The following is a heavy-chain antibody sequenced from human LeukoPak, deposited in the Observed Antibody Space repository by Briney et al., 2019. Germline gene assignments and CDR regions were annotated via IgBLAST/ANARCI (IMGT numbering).Heavy chain of an antibody. J-gene: IGHJ4*02. CDR3: AKRGVVIRVVLVGFHKEAYYFDS. Sequence: GGSLRLSCAVSGITLSNYGMSWVRQASGKGLEWVAGISGSGGRTNYADSVKGRFTISRDSPKNTLHLQMNSLRAEDTAVYFCAKRGVVIRVVLVGFHKEAYYFDSWGQGALVTVSS. CDR1: GITLSNYG. V-gene: IGHV3-23*01. D-gene: IGHD3-10*01. CDR2: ISGSGGRT.